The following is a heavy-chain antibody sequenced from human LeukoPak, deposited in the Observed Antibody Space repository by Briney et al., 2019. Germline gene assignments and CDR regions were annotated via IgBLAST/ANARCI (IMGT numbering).Heavy chain of an antibody. CDR3: SRQVVGNDY. J-gene: IGHJ4*02. V-gene: IGHV4-34*01. Sequence: SETLSLTCAVSGESSFSSYYWSWIRQTPGGALEWIGEINHSGYTNYNPSLKSRITLSIDTSKNQFSLRLNSVTAADTAVYYRSRQVVGNDYWGQGILVTVSS. CDR1: GESSFSSYY. CDR2: INHSGYT. D-gene: IGHD3-22*01.